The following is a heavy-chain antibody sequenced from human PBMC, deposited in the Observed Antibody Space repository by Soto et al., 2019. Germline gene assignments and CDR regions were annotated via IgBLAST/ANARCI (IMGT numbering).Heavy chain of an antibody. J-gene: IGHJ6*02. CDR1: GGSISSYY. V-gene: IGHV4-59*01. CDR3: ACIFSGGYGYGFYYYGMDV. Sequence: SESLSLTCTVSGGSISSYYWSWIRQPPGKGLEWIGYIYYSGSTSYNPSLKSRVTISVDTSKNQFSLRLSSVTAADTAVYYCACIFSGGYGYGFYYYGMDVWGQGTTVTVS. CDR2: IYYSGST. D-gene: IGHD5-18*01.